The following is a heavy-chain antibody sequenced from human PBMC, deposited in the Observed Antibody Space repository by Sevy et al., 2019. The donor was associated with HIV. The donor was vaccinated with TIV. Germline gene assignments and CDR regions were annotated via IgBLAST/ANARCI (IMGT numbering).Heavy chain of an antibody. CDR2: INSDGSST. Sequence: GGSLRLSCAASGFTFSGYWMHWVRQAPGKGLVWVSLINSDGSSTNYADSVKGRFTNSRDNAKNTLYLQMNSLRAEDTAVYYCARSGGYNKYDYWGQGTLVTVSS. CDR1: GFTFSGYW. CDR3: ARSGGYNKYDY. D-gene: IGHD2-15*01. J-gene: IGHJ4*02. V-gene: IGHV3-74*01.